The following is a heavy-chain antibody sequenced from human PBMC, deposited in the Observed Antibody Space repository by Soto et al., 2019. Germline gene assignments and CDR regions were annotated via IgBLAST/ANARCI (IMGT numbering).Heavy chain of an antibody. CDR2: VHHSGNS. Sequence: SETLSLTCAVSGDSIRSDKWWSWVRKPPGKGLEWIGEVHHSGNSNYNPSLKSRVTISVDTSKNQFSLKLSSVTAADTAVYYCARVGDYHGSGSYYNDVGDYYYYGMDVWGQGTTVTVSS. J-gene: IGHJ6*02. CDR3: ARVGDYHGSGSYYNDVGDYYYYGMDV. V-gene: IGHV4-4*02. CDR1: GDSIRSDKW. D-gene: IGHD3-10*01.